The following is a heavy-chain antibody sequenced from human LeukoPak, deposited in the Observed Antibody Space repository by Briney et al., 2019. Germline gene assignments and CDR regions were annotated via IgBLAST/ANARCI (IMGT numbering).Heavy chain of an antibody. Sequence: PGGSLRLSCAASGFTFSSYGMHWVRQAPGKGLEWVAVIWYDGSNKYYADSVKGRFTISRDNSKNTLYLQMNSLRAEDTAVYYSAKDTWSRYYYDSSGYYCLDYWGQGTLVTVSS. CDR2: IWYDGSNK. J-gene: IGHJ4*02. CDR1: GFTFSSYG. D-gene: IGHD3-22*01. CDR3: AKDTWSRYYYDSSGYYCLDY. V-gene: IGHV3-33*06.